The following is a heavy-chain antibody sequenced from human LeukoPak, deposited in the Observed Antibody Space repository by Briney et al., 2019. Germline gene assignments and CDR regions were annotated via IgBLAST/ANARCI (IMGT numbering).Heavy chain of an antibody. CDR1: GFTFSSFA. Sequence: GGPLRLPWAASGFTFSSFAMSWAPRAPGRGREGLSAISGSGCSTYYADSVKGRFTISRDNSKNTLYLQMNSLRAEDTAVYYCARGVTQWLDHHDAFDIWGQGTMVTVSS. CDR3: ARGVTQWLDHHDAFDI. V-gene: IGHV3-23*01. CDR2: ISGSGCST. J-gene: IGHJ3*02. D-gene: IGHD6-19*01.